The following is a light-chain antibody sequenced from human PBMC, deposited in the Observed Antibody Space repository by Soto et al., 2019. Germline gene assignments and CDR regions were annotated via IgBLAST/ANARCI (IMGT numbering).Light chain of an antibody. V-gene: IGKV1-12*01. CDR3: QQANSFPMT. CDR1: QDIGKW. Sequence: DIQMTQSPPSVSASVGDRVTITCRASQDIGKWLAWYQQKPWKAPTLLIHGASSLQSGVPPRYSGSGYGTDFTLTISSLQPDDFATYYCQQANSFPMTFGQGTRLEIK. J-gene: IGKJ5*01. CDR2: GAS.